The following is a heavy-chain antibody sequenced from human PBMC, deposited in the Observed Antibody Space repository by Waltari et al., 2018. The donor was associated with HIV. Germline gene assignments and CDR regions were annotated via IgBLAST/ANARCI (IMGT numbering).Heavy chain of an antibody. CDR2: NTQSGNT. J-gene: IGHJ6*02. D-gene: IGHD3-22*01. CDR1: GGSSSGLF. Sequence: QVRLQQWGAGLLKPSETLSLTCAVYGGSSSGLFWSWVRQPPEKGLAWIGENTQSGNTKYDPSLKGRATISVDTSKNQFSLRLTSVTAADTAVYYFATSGLPRWVVIGEDYYGMDVWGQGTTVTVS. V-gene: IGHV4-34*02. CDR3: ATSGLPRWVVIGEDYYGMDV.